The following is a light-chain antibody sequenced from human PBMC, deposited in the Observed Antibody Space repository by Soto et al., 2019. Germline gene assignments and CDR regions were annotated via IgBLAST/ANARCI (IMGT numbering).Light chain of an antibody. CDR2: EVS. CDR1: SSDVGDYDY. J-gene: IGLJ3*02. CDR3: SSYTSSSVV. Sequence: QSALTQPASVSGSPGQSITISCTATSSDVGDYDYVSWYQHHPGKAPKLMIYEVSNRPSGVSNRFSASKSGNTASLTISGLQPEDEADYYCSSYTSSSVVFGGGTKVTVL. V-gene: IGLV2-14*01.